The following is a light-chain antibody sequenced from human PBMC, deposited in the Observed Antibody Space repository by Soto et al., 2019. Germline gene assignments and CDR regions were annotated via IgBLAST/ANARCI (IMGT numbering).Light chain of an antibody. CDR2: DVS. CDR1: NSDVGGYNY. Sequence: SVLTPPSHLSGSPWQSIPISSNGTNSDVGGYNYVSWYQQHPGKAPKLMIYDVSNRPSGVSNRFSGSKSGNTASLTISGLQAEDEADYYCSSYTSSSSPWVFGTGTKVTVL. J-gene: IGLJ1*01. V-gene: IGLV2-14*01. CDR3: SSYTSSSSPWV.